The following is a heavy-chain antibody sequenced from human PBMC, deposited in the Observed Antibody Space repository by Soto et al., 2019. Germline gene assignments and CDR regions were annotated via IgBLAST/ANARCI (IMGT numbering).Heavy chain of an antibody. Sequence: GESLKISCAASGFTFSSYSMNWVRQAPGKGLEWVSSISSSSSYIYYADSVKGRFTISRDNAKNSLYLQMNGLRAEGTAVYYCASPPLTTVMSRGLGWFDPWGQGTLVTVSS. J-gene: IGHJ5*02. CDR1: GFTFSSYS. V-gene: IGHV3-21*01. CDR2: ISSSSSYI. D-gene: IGHD4-17*01. CDR3: ASPPLTTVMSRGLGWFDP.